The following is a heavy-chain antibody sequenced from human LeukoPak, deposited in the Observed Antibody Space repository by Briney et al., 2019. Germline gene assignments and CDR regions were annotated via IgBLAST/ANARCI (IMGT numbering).Heavy chain of an antibody. CDR2: ISGSGGST. D-gene: IGHD2-15*01. J-gene: IGHJ4*02. Sequence: PGGSLRLSCAASGFTFSSYAMSWVRQAPGKGLEWVSAISGSGGSTYYADSVKGRFTTSRDNSKNTLYLQMNSLRAEDTAVYYCAKVRVVVAATGGYFDYWGQGTLVTVSS. CDR3: AKVRVVVAATGGYFDY. CDR1: GFTFSSYA. V-gene: IGHV3-23*01.